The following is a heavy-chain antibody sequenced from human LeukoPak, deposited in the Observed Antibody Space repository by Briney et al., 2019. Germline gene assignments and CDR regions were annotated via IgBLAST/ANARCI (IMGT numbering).Heavy chain of an antibody. CDR1: GFTVSSNY. CDR3: ARLRVDWSVYDAFDI. V-gene: IGHV3-66*01. CDR2: IYSGGST. Sequence: PGGSLRLSCAASGFTVSSNYMSWVRQAPGKGLEWVSVIYSGGSTYYADSVKGRFTISRDNSKNTLYLQMNSLRAEDTAVYYCARLRVDWSVYDAFDIWGQGTMVTVSS. J-gene: IGHJ3*02. D-gene: IGHD3-3*01.